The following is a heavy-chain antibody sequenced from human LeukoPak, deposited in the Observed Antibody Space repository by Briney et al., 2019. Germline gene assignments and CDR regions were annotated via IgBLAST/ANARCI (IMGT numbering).Heavy chain of an antibody. Sequence: SETLSLTCTVSGGSISSSSYYWGWIRQPPGKGLEWIGSIYYRGSTYYNPSLKSRVTISVDTSKNQFSLKLSSVIAADTAVYYCARLDYYYYMDVWGKGTTVTVSS. J-gene: IGHJ6*03. CDR3: ARLDYYYYMDV. CDR1: GGSISSSSYY. CDR2: IYYRGST. V-gene: IGHV4-39*01.